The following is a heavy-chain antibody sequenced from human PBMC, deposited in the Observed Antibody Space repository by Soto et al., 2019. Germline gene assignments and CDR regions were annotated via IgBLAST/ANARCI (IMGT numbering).Heavy chain of an antibody. CDR3: TSHLGCSSTSCPADYYYYYMDV. V-gene: IGHV3-15*01. Sequence: PGGSLRLSCAASGFTFSNAWMSWVRQAPGKGLEWVGRIKSKTDGGTTDYAAPVKGRFTISRDDSKNTLYLQMNSLKTEDTAVYYCTSHLGCSSTSCPADYYYYYMDVWGEGTTVTVSS. CDR1: GFTFSNAW. D-gene: IGHD2-2*01. CDR2: IKSKTDGGTT. J-gene: IGHJ6*03.